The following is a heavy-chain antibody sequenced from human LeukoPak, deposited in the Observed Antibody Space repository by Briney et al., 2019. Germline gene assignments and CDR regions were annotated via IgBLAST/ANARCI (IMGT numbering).Heavy chain of an antibody. V-gene: IGHV3-7*05. J-gene: IGHJ4*02. D-gene: IGHD4-17*01. Sequence: GGSLRLSCAAYGFTFSTYWMSWVRQAPGKGLEWVANIKEDGSEKYCVDSVKGRFTISRDNAKNSLYLQMNSLRAEDTAVYYCARDSGLTTVTTYWDYWGQGTLVTVSS. CDR3: ARDSGLTTVTTYWDY. CDR2: IKEDGSEK. CDR1: GFTFSTYW.